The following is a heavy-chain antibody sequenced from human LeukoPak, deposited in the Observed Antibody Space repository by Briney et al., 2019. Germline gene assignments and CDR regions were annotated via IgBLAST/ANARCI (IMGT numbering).Heavy chain of an antibody. V-gene: IGHV3-53*01. J-gene: IGHJ4*02. Sequence: GGSLRLSCAASGFTVSSSFMSWVRQASGKGLEWVSVLYDDGATKYADSVKGRFTISRDNSENTLFLQMNSLRTEDTAVYYCARELLYHYYEYWGQGTLVTVSS. CDR3: ARELLYHYYEY. CDR1: GFTVSSSF. CDR2: LYDDGAT. D-gene: IGHD3-3*01.